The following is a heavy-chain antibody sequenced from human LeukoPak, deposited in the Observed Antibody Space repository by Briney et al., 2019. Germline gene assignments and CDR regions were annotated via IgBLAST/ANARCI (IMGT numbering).Heavy chain of an antibody. V-gene: IGHV4-34*01. D-gene: IGHD3-22*01. CDR3: ARGRYYDSSGPSFDY. CDR2: INHSGST. J-gene: IGHJ4*02. Sequence: SETLSLTCAVYGGSFSGYYWSWIRQPPGKGLEWIGEINHSGSTNYNPSLKSRVTISVDTSKNQFSLKLSSVTAADTAVYYCARGRYYDSSGPSFDYWGQGTLVTASS. CDR1: GGSFSGYY.